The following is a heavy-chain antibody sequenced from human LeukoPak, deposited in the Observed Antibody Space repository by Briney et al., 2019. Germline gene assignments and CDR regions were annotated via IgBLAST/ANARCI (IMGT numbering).Heavy chain of an antibody. CDR1: GGSFSGYY. Sequence: KPSETLSLICAVYGGSFSGYYWSWIRQPPGKGLEWIGYIYYSGSTNYNPSLKSRVTISVDTSKNQFSLKLSSVTAADTAVYYCAREVNYYDSSGHFDYWGQGILVTVSS. J-gene: IGHJ4*02. CDR3: AREVNYYDSSGHFDY. D-gene: IGHD3-22*01. CDR2: IYYSGST. V-gene: IGHV4-59*01.